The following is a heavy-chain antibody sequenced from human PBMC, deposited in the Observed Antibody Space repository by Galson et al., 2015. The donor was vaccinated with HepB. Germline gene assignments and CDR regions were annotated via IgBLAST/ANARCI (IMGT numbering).Heavy chain of an antibody. D-gene: IGHD2-2*01. CDR3: ARALNRYCSSTSCYAPTYYDGMDV. J-gene: IGHJ6*02. CDR1: GYTFTSYY. CDR2: INPSGGST. Sequence: SVKVSCKASGYTFTSYYMHWVRQAPGQGLEWMGIINPSGGSTSYAQKFQGRVTMTRDTSTSTVYMELSSLRSEDTAVYYCARALNRYCSSTSCYAPTYYDGMDVWGQGPTVPVSS. V-gene: IGHV1-46*03.